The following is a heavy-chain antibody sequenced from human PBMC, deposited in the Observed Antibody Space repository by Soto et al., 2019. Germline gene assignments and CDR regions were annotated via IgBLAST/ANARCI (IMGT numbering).Heavy chain of an antibody. V-gene: IGHV3-23*01. D-gene: IGHD1-26*01. J-gene: IGHJ4*02. CDR1: GFTFSSDA. CDR3: AKWVEWELLYYFDY. Sequence: EVQLLESGGGLVQPGGSLRLSCAASGFTFSSDAMSWVRQAPGKGLEWVSDISGSGGSTYYADSVKGRFTISRDNPKNTLHLQMNSVSAEDTAVYYGAKWVEWELLYYFDYWGQGTLVTVGS. CDR2: ISGSGGST.